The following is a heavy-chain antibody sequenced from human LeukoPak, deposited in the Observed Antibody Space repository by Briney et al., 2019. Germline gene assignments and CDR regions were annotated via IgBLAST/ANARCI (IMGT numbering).Heavy chain of an antibody. CDR1: GGSISGDY. J-gene: IGHJ4*02. D-gene: IGHD6-19*01. V-gene: IGHV4-59*01. CDR2: ISYSATT. Sequence: SETLSLTCTVPGGSISGDYWSWIREPPGKGLEWIGYISYSATTNYNPSLKSRVSFSIDTSKNQFSLKLTSVSAADTAVYFCATGHSSGWFGYWGQGTLVSVSS. CDR3: ATGHSSGWFGY.